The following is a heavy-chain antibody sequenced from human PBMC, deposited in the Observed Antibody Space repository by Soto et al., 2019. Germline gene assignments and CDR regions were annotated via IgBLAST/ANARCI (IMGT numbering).Heavy chain of an antibody. J-gene: IGHJ6*04. Sequence: ASVKVSCKASGYTFTSYGISWVRQAPGQGLEWMGWVSAYNGNTNYAQKLQGRVTMTTDTSTSTAYMELRSLRSDDTAVYYCAIRSPGTYYYGSGSMDVWGKRTTVTVSS. CDR2: VSAYNGNT. CDR1: GYTFTSYG. V-gene: IGHV1-18*01. CDR3: AIRSPGTYYYGSGSMDV. D-gene: IGHD3-10*01.